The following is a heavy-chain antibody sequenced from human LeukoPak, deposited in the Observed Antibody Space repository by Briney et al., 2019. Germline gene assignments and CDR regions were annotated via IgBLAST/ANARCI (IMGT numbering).Heavy chain of an antibody. V-gene: IGHV3-9*01. CDR2: ISWNSGSI. J-gene: IGHJ4*02. CDR3: AKERSSSFDY. Sequence: GGSLRPSCAASGFTFDDYAMHWVRQAPGKGLEWVSGISWNSGSIGCADSVKGRFTISRDNAKNSLYLQMNSLRAEDTALYYCAKERSSSFDYWGQGTLVTVSS. D-gene: IGHD6-6*01. CDR1: GFTFDDYA.